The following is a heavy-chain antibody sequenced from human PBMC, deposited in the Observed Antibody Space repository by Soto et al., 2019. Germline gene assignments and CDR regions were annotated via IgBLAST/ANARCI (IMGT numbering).Heavy chain of an antibody. J-gene: IGHJ4*02. V-gene: IGHV3-23*01. CDR2: IGGRGTSS. D-gene: IGHD3-22*01. CDR3: AKSRYADSSGDYYDF. CDR1: GFTFSNEA. Sequence: VGSLSLSCAASGFTFSNEALSWGRQAQGKGLEWVSGIGGRGTSSYYADSVKGRFAISRDNSYNTLFLQLHSLRAEDTAVYYCAKSRYADSSGDYYDFWGQGTRVTVSS.